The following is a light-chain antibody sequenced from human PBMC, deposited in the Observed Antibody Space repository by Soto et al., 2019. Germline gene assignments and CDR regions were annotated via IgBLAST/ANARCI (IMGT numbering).Light chain of an antibody. CDR1: SSNIGSNS. CDR2: GNN. J-gene: IGLJ1*01. CDR3: AAWEDSLNARYV. V-gene: IGLV1-44*01. Sequence: QSVLTQPPSASGTPGQRGTISCSGSSSNIGSNSVNWYQQVPGTAPKLLIFGNNQRPSGVPARFSGSKSGTSASLAISGLQSEDEADYYCAAWEDSLNARYVFGTGTKVTVL.